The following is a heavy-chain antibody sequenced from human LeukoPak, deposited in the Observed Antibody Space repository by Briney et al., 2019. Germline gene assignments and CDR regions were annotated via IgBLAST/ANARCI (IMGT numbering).Heavy chain of an antibody. CDR3: ARGLVGTTGEQNWFDP. J-gene: IGHJ5*02. D-gene: IGHD1-26*01. CDR1: GFTFSSYA. V-gene: IGHV4-59*10. CDR2: VHTSGST. Sequence: GSLRLSCAASGFTFSSYAMSWVRQAPGKGLEWIGRVHTSGSTNYNPSLKSRVIISVDNSKNQFSLKLSSVTAADTAIYYCARGLVGTTGEQNWFDPWGQGTLVTVSS.